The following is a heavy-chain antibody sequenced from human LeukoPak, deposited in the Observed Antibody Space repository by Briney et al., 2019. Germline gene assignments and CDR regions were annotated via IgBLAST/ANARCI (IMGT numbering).Heavy chain of an antibody. J-gene: IGHJ4*02. D-gene: IGHD3/OR15-3a*01. CDR2: IQIADSET. Sequence: GESLKISCKASGYRFSDFWVGLARQVPGKGLEWMGIIQIADSETTYSPSFQGQVTISADTSLNTAHLQWSSLTASDTAIYYCARRMRRPGNSDLWSFDYWGQGTLVSVSS. CDR3: ARRMRRPGNSDLWSFDY. CDR1: GYRFSDFW. V-gene: IGHV5-51*01.